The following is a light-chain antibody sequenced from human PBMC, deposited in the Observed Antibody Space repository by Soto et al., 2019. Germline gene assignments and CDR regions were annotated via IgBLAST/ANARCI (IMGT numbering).Light chain of an antibody. CDR1: QSVSTY. CDR2: DAS. J-gene: IGKJ2*01. CDR3: QQRTNWPPMYT. Sequence: EIVLTQSPATLSLSPGERATLSCRASQSVSTYLAWYQQKPGQAPRLLIYDASNRATGISARFSGSGSGTDCTLTISRLEPEDFALYYCQQRTNWPPMYTFGQGTKLEIK. V-gene: IGKV3-11*01.